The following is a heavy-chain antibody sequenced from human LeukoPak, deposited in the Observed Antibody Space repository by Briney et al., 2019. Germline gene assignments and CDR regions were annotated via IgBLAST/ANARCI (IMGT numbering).Heavy chain of an antibody. CDR3: ARSINGDTPDFDY. CDR1: GFTFSAYG. CDR2: IWYDGSNK. Sequence: PGGSLRLSCAASGFTFSAYGMRWVRQAPGTGLEWVALIWYDGSNKYYADSVKGRFTISSDNSKTTLYLQMSSLRAEDTAVYYCARSINGDTPDFDYWGQGPLVTVSS. D-gene: IGHD4-17*01. J-gene: IGHJ4*02. V-gene: IGHV3-33*01.